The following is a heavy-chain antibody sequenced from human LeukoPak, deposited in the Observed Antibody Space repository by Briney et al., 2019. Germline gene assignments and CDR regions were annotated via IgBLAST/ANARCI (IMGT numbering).Heavy chain of an antibody. CDR1: GGSISSDY. D-gene: IGHD3-22*01. CDR2: IYYSGGT. Sequence: PSETLSLTCTVSGGSISSDYWSWVRQPPGKGLEWIGYIYYSGGTNYNPSLTSRVTISVDTSKNQFSLKLSSVTAADTAVYYCARIYDSSGYSLIGGAFDIWGQGTMVTVSS. V-gene: IGHV4-59*01. CDR3: ARIYDSSGYSLIGGAFDI. J-gene: IGHJ3*02.